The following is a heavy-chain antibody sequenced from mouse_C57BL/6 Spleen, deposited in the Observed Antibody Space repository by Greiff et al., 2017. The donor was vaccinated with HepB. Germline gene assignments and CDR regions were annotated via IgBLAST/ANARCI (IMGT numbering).Heavy chain of an antibody. CDR3: ARGAYYGNYDPFYAMDY. D-gene: IGHD2-10*01. CDR2: IFPGSGST. V-gene: IGHV1-75*01. J-gene: IGHJ4*01. Sequence: QVQLQQSGPELVKPGASVKISCKASGYTFTDYYINWVKQRPGQGLEWIGWIFPGSGSTYYNEKFKGKATLTVDKSSSTAYMLLSSLTSEDSAVYFCARGAYYGNYDPFYAMDYWGQGTSVTVSS. CDR1: GYTFTDYY.